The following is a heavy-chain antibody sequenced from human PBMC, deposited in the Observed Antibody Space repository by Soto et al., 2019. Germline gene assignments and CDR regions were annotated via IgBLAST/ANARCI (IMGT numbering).Heavy chain of an antibody. V-gene: IGHV4-31*03. D-gene: IGHD2-2*02. CDR2: IYYSGST. CDR3: ARGSRYCSSTSCYIGYYYYMDV. Sequence: PSETLSLTCTVSGGSISSGGYYWSWIRQHPGKGLEWIGYIYYSGSTYYNPSLKSRVTISVDTSKNQLSLKLSSVTAADTAVYYCARGSRYCSSTSCYIGYYYYMDVWGKGTTVTVSS. CDR1: GGSISSGGYY. J-gene: IGHJ6*03.